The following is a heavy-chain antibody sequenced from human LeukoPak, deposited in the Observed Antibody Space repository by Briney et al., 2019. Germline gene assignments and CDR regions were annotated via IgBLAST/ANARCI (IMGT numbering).Heavy chain of an antibody. CDR2: IYHSGST. D-gene: IGHD3-22*01. J-gene: IGHJ4*02. V-gene: IGHV4-4*02. CDR1: GGSISSSNW. Sequence: KPSGTLSLTCAVSGGSISSSNWWSWIRQPPGKGLEWIGEIYHSGSTNYNPSLKSRVTISVDTSKNQFSLKLSSVTAADTAVYYCARLDYDSSPPGYWGQGTLVTVSS. CDR3: ARLDYDSSPPGY.